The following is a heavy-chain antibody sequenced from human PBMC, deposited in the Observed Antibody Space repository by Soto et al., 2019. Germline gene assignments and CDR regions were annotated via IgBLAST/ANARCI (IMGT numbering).Heavy chain of an antibody. CDR1: GFTFRSYG. CDR3: GKDTLDCSGGDCPLYYYYGTDV. J-gene: IGHJ6*02. CDR2: ISNDGTNK. D-gene: IGHD2-15*01. V-gene: IGHV3-30*18. Sequence: GGSLRLSCAASGFTFRSYGMHWVRQAPGKGLEWLAVISNDGTNKYLADSVKGRLTLSRDNSRNTLSLEINNPRPEDTAVYYCGKDTLDCSGGDCPLYYYYGTDVWGQGTTVTVSS.